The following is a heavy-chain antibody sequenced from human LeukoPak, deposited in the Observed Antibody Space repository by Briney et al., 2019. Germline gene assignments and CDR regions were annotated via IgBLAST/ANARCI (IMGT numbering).Heavy chain of an antibody. V-gene: IGHV1-18*01. J-gene: IGHJ4*01. Sequence: ASLKGSCRVCHYNFISYAISWVRQAPGQPLQGLECSSAYNGNTNYAQKLQGRVTMTTDTSTSTVYMELRRLRSDDTAVYYCAREEYCTNGVCYTLDDWGHGPLVTVSS. CDR2: SSAYNGNT. D-gene: IGHD2-8*01. CDR3: AREEYCTNGVCYTLDD. CDR1: HYNFISYA.